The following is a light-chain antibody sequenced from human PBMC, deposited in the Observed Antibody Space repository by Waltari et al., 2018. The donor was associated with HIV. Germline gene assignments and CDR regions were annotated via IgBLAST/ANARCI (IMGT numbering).Light chain of an antibody. V-gene: IGLV1-36*01. J-gene: IGLJ1*01. CDR2: YDD. CDR1: RSNIGNNA. CDR3: AAWDDSLNGYV. Sequence: QSLLTQPPSVSEAPRQRVTIPCSGRRSNIGNNAVTWYQQVPGKPPKPLIYYDDLLSSGVSDRFSGSKSGTSASLAIRGLQSEDEADYYCAAWDDSLNGYVFGSGTKVTVL.